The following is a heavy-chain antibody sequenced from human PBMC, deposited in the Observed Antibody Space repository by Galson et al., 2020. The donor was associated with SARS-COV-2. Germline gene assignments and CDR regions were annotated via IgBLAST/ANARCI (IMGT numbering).Heavy chain of an antibody. CDR2: ITAYNGNR. CDR3: ARDSEVSDVGAITTLFDP. D-gene: IGHD5-12*01. Sequence: ASVKVSCKASGYTFTHYGISWVRQAPGRGLEWMGWITAYNGNRYYAQTLQGRLTMTTDTSTTTAYMELRSLRSDDTAVYYCARDSEVSDVGAITTLFDPWGQGTLVTVSS. V-gene: IGHV1-18*04. J-gene: IGHJ5*02. CDR1: GYTFTHYG.